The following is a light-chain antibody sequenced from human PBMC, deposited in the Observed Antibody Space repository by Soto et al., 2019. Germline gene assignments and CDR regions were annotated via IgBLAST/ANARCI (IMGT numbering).Light chain of an antibody. Sequence: EMVLTQSPGTLSLSPGERATLSCRASQSVSSSYLAWYQQKPGQAPRLLIYGASSRSTGIPDRFSGSGSGTDFTLTISRLEPEDFAVYYCQQYGSSPGTFGQGTNVDIK. V-gene: IGKV3-20*01. CDR2: GAS. J-gene: IGKJ1*01. CDR3: QQYGSSPGT. CDR1: QSVSSSY.